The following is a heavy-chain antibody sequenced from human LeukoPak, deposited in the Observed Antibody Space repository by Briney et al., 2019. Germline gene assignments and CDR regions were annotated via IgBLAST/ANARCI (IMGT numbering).Heavy chain of an antibody. Sequence: GGSLRLSCAASGFTFSSYSMNWVRQAPGKGLEWVSSISSSSSYIYYADSVKGRFTISRDNAKNSLYLQMNSLRAEDTAVYYCARVGDSSDWWAPSDWYFDLWGRGTLVTVSS. CDR2: ISSSSSYI. J-gene: IGHJ2*01. CDR3: ARVGDSSDWWAPSDWYFDL. D-gene: IGHD6-19*01. CDR1: GFTFSSYS. V-gene: IGHV3-21*01.